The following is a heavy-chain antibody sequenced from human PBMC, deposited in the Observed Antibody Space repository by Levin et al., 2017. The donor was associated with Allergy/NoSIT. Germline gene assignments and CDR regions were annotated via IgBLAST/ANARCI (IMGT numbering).Heavy chain of an antibody. V-gene: IGHV1-2*02. CDR3: ARMLTGTWEWFDP. CDR1: GYTFTGYY. J-gene: IGHJ5*02. CDR2: INPDSGDT. Sequence: GESLKISCRASGYTFTGYYIHWVRQAPGQGLEWMGWINPDSGDTNYAQKFHGRVTMTRDTSINTAYMEVTRLRFDDTAVYFCARMLTGTWEWFDPRGPGTLVTVS. D-gene: IGHD1-7*01.